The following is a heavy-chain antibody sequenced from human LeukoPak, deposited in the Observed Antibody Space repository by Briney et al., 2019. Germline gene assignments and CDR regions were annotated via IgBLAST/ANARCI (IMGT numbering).Heavy chain of an antibody. V-gene: IGHV4-59*01. CDR3: ARAAGLSGSYFFDY. Sequence: YYWSWXRXPPGKGLEWMXYIYYSGSTNYNPSLKSRVTISVETSKNQFSLKLSSVTAADTAVYYCARAAGLSGSYFFDYWGQGTLVTVSS. CDR2: IYYSGST. D-gene: IGHD1-26*01. CDR1: YY. J-gene: IGHJ4*02.